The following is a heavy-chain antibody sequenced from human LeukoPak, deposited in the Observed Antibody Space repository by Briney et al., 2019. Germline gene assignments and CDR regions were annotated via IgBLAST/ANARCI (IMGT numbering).Heavy chain of an antibody. CDR1: GFTFSSYA. CDR2: ISSNGGST. J-gene: IGHJ3*02. Sequence: SGGSLRLSCAASGFTFSSYAMHWVRQAPGKGLEYVSAISSNGGSTYYANSVKGRFTISRDNSKNTLYLQMGSLRAGDMAVYYCARSSITIFGVVIPWSAFDIWGQGTMVTVSS. D-gene: IGHD3-3*01. V-gene: IGHV3-64*01. CDR3: ARSSITIFGVVIPWSAFDI.